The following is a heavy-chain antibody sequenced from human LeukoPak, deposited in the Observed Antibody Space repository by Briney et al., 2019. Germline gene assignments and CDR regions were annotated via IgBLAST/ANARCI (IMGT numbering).Heavy chain of an antibody. CDR3: ARVSGDHFDY. CDR1: GFSFSTYG. D-gene: IGHD4-17*01. J-gene: IGHJ4*02. Sequence: QTGGSLRLSCTASGFSFSTYGMHWVRQAPGKGLEWVSFLRFDATSFYYAESVKGRFTISRDNSKNTLYLQMNSLRAEDTAVYYCARVSGDHFDYWGQGTLVTVSS. CDR2: LRFDATSF. V-gene: IGHV3-30*02.